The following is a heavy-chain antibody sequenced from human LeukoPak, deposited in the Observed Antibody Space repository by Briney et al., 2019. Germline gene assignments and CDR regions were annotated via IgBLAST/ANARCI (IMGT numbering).Heavy chain of an antibody. Sequence: SETLSLTCAVYGGSFSGYYWSWIRQPPGKGLEWIGEINHSGSTNYNPSLKSRVTISVDTSKNQFSLKLSSVTAADTAVYYCARVFGELYQYYFDYWGQGTLVTVSS. CDR2: INHSGST. CDR1: GGSFSGYY. V-gene: IGHV4-34*01. J-gene: IGHJ4*02. D-gene: IGHD3-10*01. CDR3: ARVFGELYQYYFDY.